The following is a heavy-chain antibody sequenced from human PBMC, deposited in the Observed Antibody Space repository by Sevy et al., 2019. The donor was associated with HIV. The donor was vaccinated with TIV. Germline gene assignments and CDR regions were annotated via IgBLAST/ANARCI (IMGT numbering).Heavy chain of an antibody. J-gene: IGHJ4*02. V-gene: IGHV3-49*04. Sequence: GGSLRLSCTASGFTFSDYAMSWVRQAPGKGLEWVGFIKTKTYGGTTEYAASVKGRFIISRDYSKNIAYLQMNSLKTEDTVVYYCTRDLYGSGWFYFDYWGQGTLVTVSS. CDR2: IKTKTYGGTT. CDR3: TRDLYGSGWFYFDY. D-gene: IGHD6-19*01. CDR1: GFTFSDYA.